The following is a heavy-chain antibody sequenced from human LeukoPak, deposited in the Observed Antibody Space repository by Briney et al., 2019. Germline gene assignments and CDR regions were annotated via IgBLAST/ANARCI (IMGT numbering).Heavy chain of an antibody. CDR2: IYTSGST. CDR1: GGSISSYY. V-gene: IGHV4-4*07. Sequence: SETLSLTCTVSGGSISSYYWSWIRQPAGKGLEWIGRIYTSGSTNYNPSLKSRVTMSVDTSKNQFSLKLSSVTAADTAVYYCARGFTTMIAGFGMDVWGQGTTVTVSS. CDR3: ARGFTTMIAGFGMDV. J-gene: IGHJ6*02. D-gene: IGHD3-22*01.